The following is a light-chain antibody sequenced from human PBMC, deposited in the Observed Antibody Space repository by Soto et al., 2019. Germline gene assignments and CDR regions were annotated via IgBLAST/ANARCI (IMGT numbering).Light chain of an antibody. V-gene: IGKV3-20*01. J-gene: IGKJ2*01. CDR1: QSVSSSY. CDR3: QQYGSSHYT. Sequence: EIVLTQSPGTLSLSPGERATLSCRASQSVSSSYLAWYQLKPGQAPRLLIYGASSRATGIPDRFSGSGSGTDFTLTISRLEPEDFAVYYCQQYGSSHYTFGQGTKLEIK. CDR2: GAS.